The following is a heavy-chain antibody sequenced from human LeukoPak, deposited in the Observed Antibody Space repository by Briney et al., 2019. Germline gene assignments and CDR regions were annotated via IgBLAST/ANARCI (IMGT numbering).Heavy chain of an antibody. J-gene: IGHJ4*02. CDR2: INHSGSS. V-gene: IGHV4-34*01. D-gene: IGHD5-24*01. CDR3: ARGLIDGQNSHSLDY. Sequence: SETLSLTCAVYGGSFSGYYWSWIRQPPGKGLEWIGEINHSGSSNYNPSLKSRVTISVDTSKNQFSLKLSSVTAADTAVYCCARGLIDGQNSHSLDYWGQGTLVTVSS. CDR1: GGSFSGYY.